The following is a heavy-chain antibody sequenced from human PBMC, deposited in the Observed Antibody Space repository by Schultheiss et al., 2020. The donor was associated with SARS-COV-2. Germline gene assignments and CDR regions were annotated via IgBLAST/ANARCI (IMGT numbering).Heavy chain of an antibody. V-gene: IGHV3-NL1*01. J-gene: IGHJ4*02. D-gene: IGHD5-24*01. CDR3: ARRDGYNPSPFDY. CDR1: GFTFSTYG. Sequence: GGSLRLSCAASGFTFSTYGMHWVRQAPGKGLEWVSAISGSGGSTYYADSVKGRFTISRDNSKNTLHLQMNSLRAEDTAVYYCARRDGYNPSPFDYWGQGTLVTVSS. CDR2: ISGSGGST.